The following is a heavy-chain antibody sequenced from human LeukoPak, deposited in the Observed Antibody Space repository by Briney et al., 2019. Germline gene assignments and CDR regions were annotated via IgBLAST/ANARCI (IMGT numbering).Heavy chain of an antibody. CDR1: GGSISSYS. V-gene: IGHV4-59*08. J-gene: IGHJ4*02. D-gene: IGHD3-10*01. CDR2: ISDSGTT. Sequence: PSETLSLTCSVSGGSISSYSWSWIRQPPGKGLECIGYISDSGTTNYNPSLKSRVTISVDTSKNQFSLKLTPVTAADTAVYYCARRGEKGGGVGLFDYWGQGTLVTVAS. CDR3: ARRGEKGGGVGLFDY.